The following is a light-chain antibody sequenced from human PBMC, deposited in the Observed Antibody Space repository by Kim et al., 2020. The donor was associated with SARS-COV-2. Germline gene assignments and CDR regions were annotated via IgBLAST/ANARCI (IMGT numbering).Light chain of an antibody. CDR3: QQYGSSPPYT. CDR1: QSVSSTY. V-gene: IGKV3-20*01. J-gene: IGKJ2*01. CDR2: GAS. Sequence: EIVLTQSPGTLSLSPAERATLSCRASQSVSSTYLSWYQQKPGQAPRLLIYGASSRATGIPDRFSGSGSGTDFTLTISRLEPEDFAVYYCQQYGSSPPYTFGQGTKLEI.